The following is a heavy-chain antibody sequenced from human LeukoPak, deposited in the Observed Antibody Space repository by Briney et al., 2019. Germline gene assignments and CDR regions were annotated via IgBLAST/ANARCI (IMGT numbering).Heavy chain of an antibody. J-gene: IGHJ4*02. V-gene: IGHV3-30*04. Sequence: GGSLRLSCAASGFTFSSYAMHWVRQAPGKGLEWMAVISYDGSNKYYADSVKGRFTISRDNSKNTLYLQMNSLRAEDTAVYYCARSTSGYSGYGPFDYWGQGTLVTVSS. CDR2: ISYDGSNK. CDR3: ARSTSGYSGYGPFDY. D-gene: IGHD5-12*01. CDR1: GFTFSSYA.